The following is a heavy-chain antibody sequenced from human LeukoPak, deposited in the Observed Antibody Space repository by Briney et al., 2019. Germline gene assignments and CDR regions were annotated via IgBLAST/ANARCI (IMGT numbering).Heavy chain of an antibody. J-gene: IGHJ3*02. V-gene: IGHV3-53*01. D-gene: IGHD1-26*01. CDR1: GFTFSSYA. CDR3: ARDGGGAYSLAFDI. CDR2: IYSGGST. Sequence: PGGSLRLSCAASGFTFSSYAMSWVRQAPGKGLEWVSLIYSGGSTNYVDSVKGRFTISRDNSKNTLYLQMNNLRAEDTAVYYCARDGGGAYSLAFDIWGQGTLVTVSS.